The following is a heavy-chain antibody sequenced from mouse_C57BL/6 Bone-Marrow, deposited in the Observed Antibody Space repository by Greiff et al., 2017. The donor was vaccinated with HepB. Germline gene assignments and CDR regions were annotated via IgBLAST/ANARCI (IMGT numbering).Heavy chain of an antibody. CDR3: ARGVLGAYYFDY. Sequence: VQLQQSGPELVKPGASVKISCKASGYSFTGYYMNWVKQSPEKSLEWIGEINPSTGGTTYNQKFKAKATLTVDKSSSTAYMQLKSLTSEDSAVYYCARGVLGAYYFDYWGQGTTLTVSS. CDR1: GYSFTGYY. D-gene: IGHD3-3*01. V-gene: IGHV1-42*01. CDR2: INPSTGGT. J-gene: IGHJ2*01.